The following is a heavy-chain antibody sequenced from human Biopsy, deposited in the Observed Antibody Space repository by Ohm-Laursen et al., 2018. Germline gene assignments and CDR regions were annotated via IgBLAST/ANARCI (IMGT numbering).Heavy chain of an antibody. CDR2: IWYDGTNE. D-gene: IGHD6-19*01. V-gene: IGHV3-33*04. CDR3: ARGLSSGWYGYFDV. Sequence: SLRLSCAASGFSFSNYGMHWVRQAPGKGLEWISLIWYDGTNEDYADSVKGRFTISRGNSKNTLYLQINTLTLEDTAFYYCARGLSSGWYGYFDVWGRGTLVTVSS. CDR1: GFSFSNYG. J-gene: IGHJ2*01.